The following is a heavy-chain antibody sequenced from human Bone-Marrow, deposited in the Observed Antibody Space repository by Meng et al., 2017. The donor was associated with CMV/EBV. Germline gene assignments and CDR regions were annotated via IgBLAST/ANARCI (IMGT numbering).Heavy chain of an antibody. CDR2: INPKSAGT. D-gene: IGHD2-2*03. J-gene: IGHJ4*02. CDR3: TRTWIDSFTPDFDY. CDR1: GYTFVGHY. V-gene: IGHV1-2*06. Sequence: QVQLVQSGSEAKKPGASVKVPCKTSGYTFVGHYIHWVRQAPGQGLEWMGRINPKSAGTDYVEKFQGRVTMTRDTSNSIVYMELSRLTADDTAVYYCTRTWIDSFTPDFDYWGQGSLVTVYS.